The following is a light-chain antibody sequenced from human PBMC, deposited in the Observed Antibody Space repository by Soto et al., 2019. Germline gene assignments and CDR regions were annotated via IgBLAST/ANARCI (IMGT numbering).Light chain of an antibody. Sequence: EIVITPFPATLSVSPGERATLSFRASQNIYSNIAWYQQRPGQAPRLLIYRASTRAPGVPARFSGSGSGTEFTLTISSLQSEDFAVYSCLQYHNLWAFGRGTKVDNK. CDR3: LQYHNLWA. CDR1: QNIYSN. V-gene: IGKV3-15*01. CDR2: RAS. J-gene: IGKJ1*01.